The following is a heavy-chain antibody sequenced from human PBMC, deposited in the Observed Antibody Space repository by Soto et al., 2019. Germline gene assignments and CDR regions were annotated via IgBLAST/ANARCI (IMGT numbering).Heavy chain of an antibody. CDR3: ATSQKGYNWNYFDH. V-gene: IGHV4-39*01. D-gene: IGHD1-20*01. CDR1: GGSISGRYYY. CDR2: VFYTGFT. Sequence: SETLSLTCAVSGGSISGRYYYWAWLRQSPGKGPEWIGSVFYTGFTSYNPSLESRVSVSVDTSKIQFSLKLSAVTAADAAVYYCATSQKGYNWNYFDHWGQGALVTVSS. J-gene: IGHJ4*02.